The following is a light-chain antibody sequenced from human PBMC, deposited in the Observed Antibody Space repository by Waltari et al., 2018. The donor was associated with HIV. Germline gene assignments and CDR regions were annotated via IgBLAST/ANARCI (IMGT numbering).Light chain of an antibody. CDR3: ASFTSGRLNV. CDR2: DVY. V-gene: IGLV2-14*03. Sequence: QSALTQPASVSGSPGQSITISCTGTSSDVAAYDSVQWYQQHPGKVPKLLIYDVYMRPSRISNRFSGSKSGNTASLTISGLRDEDEADYYCASFTSGRLNVFGTGTKVTVL. CDR1: SSDVAAYDS. J-gene: IGLJ1*01.